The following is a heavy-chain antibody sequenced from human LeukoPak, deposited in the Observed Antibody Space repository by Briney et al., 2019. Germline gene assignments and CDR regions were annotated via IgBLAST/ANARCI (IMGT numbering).Heavy chain of an antibody. V-gene: IGHV3-48*04. CDR1: GFTFSSYN. D-gene: IGHD6-13*01. CDR2: ISSSSGSI. CDR3: ANAGRDSSSTISCGMDV. Sequence: GGSLRLSCAASGFTFSSYNMNWVRQAPGKGLEWVSYISSSSGSIYYADSVKGRFTISRDNAKNSLYLQMNSLRAEDTAVYYCANAGRDSSSTISCGMDVWGQGTTVTVSS. J-gene: IGHJ6*02.